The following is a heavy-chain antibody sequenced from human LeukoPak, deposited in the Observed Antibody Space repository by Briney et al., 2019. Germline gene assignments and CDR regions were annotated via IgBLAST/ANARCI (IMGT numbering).Heavy chain of an antibody. CDR2: INPNSGGT. V-gene: IGHV1-2*02. CDR1: GYTFTGYY. J-gene: IGHJ4*02. Sequence: ASVKVSCNASGYTFTGYYMHWVRQAPGQGLEWMGWINPNSGGTNYAQKFQGRVTMTRDTSISTAYMELSRLRSDDTAVYYCARDSEMATGYFDYWGQGTLVTVSS. D-gene: IGHD5-24*01. CDR3: ARDSEMATGYFDY.